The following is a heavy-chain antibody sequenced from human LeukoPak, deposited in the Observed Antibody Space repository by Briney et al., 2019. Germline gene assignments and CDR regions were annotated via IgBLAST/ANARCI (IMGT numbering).Heavy chain of an antibody. CDR1: GYTLTELS. CDR3: ATGRLRLGELSNWFDP. CDR2: FDPEDGET. Sequence: GASVKVSCKVSGYTLTELSMHWMRQAPGKGLEWMGGFDPEDGETIYAQKFQGRVTMTEDTSTDTAYMELSSLRSEDTAVYYCATGRLRLGELSNWFDPWGQGTLVTVSS. D-gene: IGHD3-16*02. J-gene: IGHJ5*02. V-gene: IGHV1-24*01.